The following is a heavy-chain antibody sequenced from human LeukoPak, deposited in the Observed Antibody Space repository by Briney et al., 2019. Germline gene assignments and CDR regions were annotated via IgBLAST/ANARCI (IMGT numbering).Heavy chain of an antibody. Sequence: ASVKVSCKASGYTFTGYYMHWVRQAPGQGLEWMGWINPNSGGTNYAQKFRGRVTMTRDTSISTAYMELSRLRSDDTAVYYCARGAVLRFLEWLLPLDYWGQGTLVTVSS. J-gene: IGHJ4*02. V-gene: IGHV1-2*02. D-gene: IGHD3-3*01. CDR2: INPNSGGT. CDR1: GYTFTGYY. CDR3: ARGAVLRFLEWLLPLDY.